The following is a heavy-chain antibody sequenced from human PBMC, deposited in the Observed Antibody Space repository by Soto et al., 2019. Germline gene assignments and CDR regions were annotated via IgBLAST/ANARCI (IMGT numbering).Heavy chain of an antibody. CDR2: IIPILGIA. CDR1: GGTFSSYT. CDR3: ARADYGDYVAFDS. J-gene: IGHJ3*02. Sequence: SVKVSCKASGGTFSSYTISWVRQAPGQGLEWMGRIIPILGIANYAQKFQGRVTITADKSTSTAYMELSSLRSEDTAVYYCARADYGDYVAFDSSGQGTMVTVSS. V-gene: IGHV1-69*02. D-gene: IGHD4-17*01.